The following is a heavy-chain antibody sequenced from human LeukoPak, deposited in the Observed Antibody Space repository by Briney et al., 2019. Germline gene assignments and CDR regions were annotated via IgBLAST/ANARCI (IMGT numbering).Heavy chain of an antibody. V-gene: IGHV4-34*01. CDR2: INRSGTT. J-gene: IGHJ4*02. D-gene: IGHD5-24*01. Sequence: PGGSLRLSCAASGFTFSSYNMNWVRQAPGKGLEWIGEINRSGTTNYNPSLKSRVTISVDTSKNQFSLKLSSVTAADTAVYYCARGPADYNKLKPGDRDGYNYKSKRTPFDYWGQGTLVTVSS. CDR1: GFTFSSYN. CDR3: ARGPADYNKLKPGDRDGYNYKSKRTPFDY.